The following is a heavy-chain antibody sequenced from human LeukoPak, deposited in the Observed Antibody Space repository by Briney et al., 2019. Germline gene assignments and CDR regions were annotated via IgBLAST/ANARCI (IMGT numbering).Heavy chain of an antibody. D-gene: IGHD1-26*01. CDR1: GFTFSSYS. V-gene: IGHV3-21*04. Sequence: GGSLRLSCAASGFTFSSYSMNWVRQAPGKGLEWVSSISGGSTYIYQADSVKGRFTISRDNAKNSLYLQMNSLRAEDTAVYYCANSAFSAPIVYWGQGTLVTVSS. CDR3: ANSAFSAPIVY. J-gene: IGHJ4*02. CDR2: ISGGSTYI.